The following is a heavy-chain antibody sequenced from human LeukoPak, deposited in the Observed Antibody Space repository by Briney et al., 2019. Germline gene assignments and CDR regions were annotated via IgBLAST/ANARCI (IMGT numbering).Heavy chain of an antibody. Sequence: TSETLSLTCTVSGGSISSYYWSWIRQPPGKGLEWIGYIYYTGSTNYNPSLKSRVTISVDTSKNQFSLKLSSLTAADTAVYYCARAVLSYCRGGSCPYFDYWGQGTLVTVSS. CDR1: GGSISSYY. J-gene: IGHJ4*01. V-gene: IGHV4-59*01. CDR2: IYYTGST. CDR3: ARAVLSYCRGGSCPYFDY. D-gene: IGHD2-15*01.